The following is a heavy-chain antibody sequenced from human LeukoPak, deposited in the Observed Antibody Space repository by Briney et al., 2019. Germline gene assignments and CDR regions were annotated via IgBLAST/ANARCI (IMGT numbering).Heavy chain of an antibody. D-gene: IGHD3-9*01. V-gene: IGHV1-69*13. J-gene: IGHJ4*02. CDR3: ARGAYTYYDILTGYPADY. Sequence: GASVKVSCTASGGTFSSYAISWVRQAPGQGLEWMGGIIPIFGTANYAQKFQGRVTITADESTSTAYMELSSLRSEDTAVYYCARGAYTYYDILTGYPADYWGQGTLVTVSS. CDR1: GGTFSSYA. CDR2: IIPIFGTA.